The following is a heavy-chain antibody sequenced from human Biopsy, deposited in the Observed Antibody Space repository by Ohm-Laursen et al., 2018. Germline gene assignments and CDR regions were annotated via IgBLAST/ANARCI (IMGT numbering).Heavy chain of an antibody. J-gene: IGHJ4*02. CDR2: INCKTGAT. D-gene: IGHD2-8*01. Sequence: ASVKVSCKASSYTFTDYNIHWMRQAPGQGLEWLGYINCKTGATNYAQKFQSTVTMTRETSISTAYLALGSLRSADTAIYYCARDPLNGHKHFDYWGQGSLVTVSS. CDR1: SYTFTDYN. V-gene: IGHV1-2*02. CDR3: ARDPLNGHKHFDY.